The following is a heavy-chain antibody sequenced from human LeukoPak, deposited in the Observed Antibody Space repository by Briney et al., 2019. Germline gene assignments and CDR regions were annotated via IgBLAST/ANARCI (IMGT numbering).Heavy chain of an antibody. CDR1: GFTFSSYG. D-gene: IGHD3-3*01. CDR2: ISYDGNNK. Sequence: GGSLRLSCAASGFTFSSYGMHWVRQAPGKGLEWVAVISYDGNNKYNADSVKGRFTMSRDNSKNTLYLQMNSLRAEDTAVYYCARRGSGYYAWAFDYWGQGTLVTVSS. J-gene: IGHJ4*02. V-gene: IGHV3-30*12. CDR3: ARRGSGYYAWAFDY.